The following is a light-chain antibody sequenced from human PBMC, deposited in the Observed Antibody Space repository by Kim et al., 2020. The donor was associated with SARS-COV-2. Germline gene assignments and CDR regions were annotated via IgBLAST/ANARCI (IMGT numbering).Light chain of an antibody. CDR3: QQYGSSPRT. CDR1: QSVRSNY. CDR2: TAS. J-gene: IGKJ1*01. Sequence: SPEERATLSCRASQSVRSNYLAWYQQKPGQAPRLLIYTASNRATGIPDRFSGSGSGTDFTLSITRLEPEDFAVYYCQQYGSSPRTFGQGTKVDIK. V-gene: IGKV3-20*01.